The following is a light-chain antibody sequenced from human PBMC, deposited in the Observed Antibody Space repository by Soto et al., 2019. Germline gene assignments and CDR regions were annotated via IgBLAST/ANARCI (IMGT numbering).Light chain of an antibody. J-gene: IGKJ1*01. CDR1: RSIGNN. CDR2: DVS. V-gene: IGKV1-39*01. CDR3: QQSFSPPQT. Sequence: EIQVTQSPTSLSASVGDRVTITCRASRSIGNNLNWYQQRPGKAPDLLIYDVSTLQSGVPSRFSGSGSGTDFTLTISSLQPEDFATYYCQQSFSPPQTFGQGTRVEV.